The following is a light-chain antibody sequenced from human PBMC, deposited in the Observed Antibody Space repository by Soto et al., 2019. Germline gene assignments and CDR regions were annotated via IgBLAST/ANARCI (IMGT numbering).Light chain of an antibody. CDR1: QSISSW. CDR2: GAS. Sequence: DIQMTQSPSTLSASVGDRVTISCRASQSISSWLAWYHQKPGKAPKLLIYGASSLESGVPSRFSGSGSGTEFTLTISSLQPDDFATYYCQQYNSYPMTFGGGTKVEIK. CDR3: QQYNSYPMT. J-gene: IGKJ4*01. V-gene: IGKV1-5*01.